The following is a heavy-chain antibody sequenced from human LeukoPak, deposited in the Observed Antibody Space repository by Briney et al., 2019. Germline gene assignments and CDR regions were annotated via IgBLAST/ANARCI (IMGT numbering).Heavy chain of an antibody. Sequence: GGSLRLSCAASGFTFSSYSMNWVRQAPGKGLEWVSYISSSGSTICYADSVKGRFTISRDNAKNSLYLQMNSLRAEDTAVYYCAKEASGYDFNWFDPWDQGTLVTVSS. CDR1: GFTFSSYS. J-gene: IGHJ5*02. CDR3: AKEASGYDFNWFDP. V-gene: IGHV3-48*04. CDR2: ISSSGSTI. D-gene: IGHD5-12*01.